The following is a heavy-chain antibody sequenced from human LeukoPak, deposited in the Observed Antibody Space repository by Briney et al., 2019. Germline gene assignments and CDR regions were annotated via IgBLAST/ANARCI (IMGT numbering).Heavy chain of an antibody. J-gene: IGHJ5*02. CDR3: ARDGIAVADPDP. Sequence: PSETLSLTCTVSGGSISSSSYYWSWIRQPPGKGLEWIGYIYYSGSTNYNPSLKSRVTISVDTSKNQFSLKLSSVTAADTAVYYCARDGIAVADPDPWGQGTLVTVSS. CDR2: IYYSGST. D-gene: IGHD6-19*01. V-gene: IGHV4-61*01. CDR1: GGSISSSSYY.